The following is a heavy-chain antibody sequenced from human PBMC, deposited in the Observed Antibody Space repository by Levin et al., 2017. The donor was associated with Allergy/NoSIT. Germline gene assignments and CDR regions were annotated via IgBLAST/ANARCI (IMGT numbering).Heavy chain of an antibody. J-gene: IGHJ4*02. Sequence: GGSLRLSCGVSGFTITTYWMTWVRQAPGKGLEWVANVNSNEREKFYVDSVQGRFTISRDNAKNSLFLQMDSLKAEDTAVYYCVRARFCTSGSCWIDYWGQGTLVTVSS. V-gene: IGHV3-7*04. CDR3: VRARFCTSGSCWIDY. D-gene: IGHD2-15*01. CDR1: GFTITTYW. CDR2: VNSNEREK.